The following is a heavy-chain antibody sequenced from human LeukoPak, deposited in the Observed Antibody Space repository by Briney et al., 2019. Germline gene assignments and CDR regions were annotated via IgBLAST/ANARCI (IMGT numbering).Heavy chain of an antibody. V-gene: IGHV3-7*03. CDR1: GFTFSSYW. CDR2: IKQDGSEK. D-gene: IGHD2-21*02. CDR3: ARRAYCGGDCYSDY. Sequence: GGSLRLSCVASGFTFSSYWMSWVRQAPGKGLEWVANIKQDGSEKYYVDSVKGRFTISRDNSKNTLYLQMNSLRAEDTAVYYCARRAYCGGDCYSDYWGQGTLVTVSS. J-gene: IGHJ4*02.